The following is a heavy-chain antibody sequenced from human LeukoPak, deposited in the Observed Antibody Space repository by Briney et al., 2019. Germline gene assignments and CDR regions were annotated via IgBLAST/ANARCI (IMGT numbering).Heavy chain of an antibody. CDR3: ARSRGFDY. V-gene: IGHV3-48*02. Sequence: GGSLRLSCGASGFTFSIYTMNWVRQAPGEGLEWVSSISSTSSTIYYADSVKGRFTISRDNAKNSLYLQMNSLRDEDTAVYYCARSRGFDYWGQGTLVTVSS. CDR2: ISSTSSTI. D-gene: IGHD3-10*01. J-gene: IGHJ4*02. CDR1: GFTFSIYT.